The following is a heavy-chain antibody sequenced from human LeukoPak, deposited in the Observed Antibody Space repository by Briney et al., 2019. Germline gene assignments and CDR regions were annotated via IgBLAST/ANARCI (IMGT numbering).Heavy chain of an antibody. Sequence: PGGSLRLSCAASGFTFSSYWMHWVRQAPGKGLVWVSRINSDGSTTSYADSVRGRFTISRDNAMDTLYLQMNSLRAEDTAVYYCAKGDTADGFDYWGQGTLVTVSS. J-gene: IGHJ4*02. CDR2: INSDGSTT. CDR3: AKGDTADGFDY. CDR1: GFTFSSYW. D-gene: IGHD5-18*01. V-gene: IGHV3-74*01.